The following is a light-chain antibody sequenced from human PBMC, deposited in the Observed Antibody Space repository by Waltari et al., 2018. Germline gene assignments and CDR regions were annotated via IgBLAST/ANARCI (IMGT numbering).Light chain of an antibody. CDR3: CSYVGGNII. CDR2: DVN. V-gene: IGLV2-11*01. Sequence: QSALTQPRSVSGSPGQSITISCTGTSSDVGSYNFVSWYRQYPGKAPKRMIYDVNERPSGVPDSFAGSKSGNTASLTISGLQAEDEADYYCCSYVGGNIIFGGGTKLTVL. J-gene: IGLJ2*01. CDR1: SSDVGSYNF.